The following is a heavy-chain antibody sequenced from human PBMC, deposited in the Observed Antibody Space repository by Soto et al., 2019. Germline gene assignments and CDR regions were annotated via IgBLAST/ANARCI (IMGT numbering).Heavy chain of an antibody. CDR3: VIPTRSVRGMGF. J-gene: IGHJ6*02. CDR2: IKGDGSVT. Sequence: EVQLVESGGGLAQTGGSRRLTCAAYGFTFSNFWLSWARQAPGKGMEWVANIKGDGSVTQYVASVEGRFTISRDNSKYSWYRQINCLRVEYTALYYCVIPTRSVRGMGFLCQGTTVTVSS. D-gene: IGHD6-6*01. CDR1: GFTFSNFW. V-gene: IGHV3-7*01.